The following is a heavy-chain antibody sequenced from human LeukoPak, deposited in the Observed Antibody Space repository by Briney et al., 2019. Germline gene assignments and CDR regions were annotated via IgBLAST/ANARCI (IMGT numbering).Heavy chain of an antibody. CDR3: TTRRYDFWSGHYSFDI. D-gene: IGHD3-3*01. J-gene: IGHJ3*02. Sequence: GGSLRLSCAASGFTFSNAWMSWVRQTPGKGLEWVGRIKSKTDGGTTDYAAPVKGRFTISRDDSKNTLYLQMNSLKTEDTAVYYCTTRRYDFWSGHYSFDIWGQGTMVTVSS. CDR2: IKSKTDGGTT. V-gene: IGHV3-15*01. CDR1: GFTFSNAW.